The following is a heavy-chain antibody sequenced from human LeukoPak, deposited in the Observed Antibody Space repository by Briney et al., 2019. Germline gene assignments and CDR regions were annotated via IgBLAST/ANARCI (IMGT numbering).Heavy chain of an antibody. CDR2: ISSSGSTI. V-gene: IGHV3-11*04. J-gene: IGHJ3*02. CDR3: ARELLNNDAFDI. CDR1: GFTFSDYY. D-gene: IGHD3-10*01. Sequence: GGSLRLSCAASGFTFSDYYMSWIRQAPGKGLEWVSYISSSGSTIYYADSVKGRFTISRDNAKNSLYLHMNSLRAEDTAVYYCARELLNNDAFDIWGQGTMVTVSS.